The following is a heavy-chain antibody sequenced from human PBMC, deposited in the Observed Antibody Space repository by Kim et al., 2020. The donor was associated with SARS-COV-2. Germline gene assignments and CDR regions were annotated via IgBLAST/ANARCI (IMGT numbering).Heavy chain of an antibody. V-gene: IGHV4-59*01. CDR3: ARDLGAVAEVDY. J-gene: IGHJ4*02. Sequence: NYNPSLKSRVTISVDTSKNQFSLKLSSVTAADTAVYYCARDLGAVAEVDYWGQGTLVTVSS. D-gene: IGHD6-19*01.